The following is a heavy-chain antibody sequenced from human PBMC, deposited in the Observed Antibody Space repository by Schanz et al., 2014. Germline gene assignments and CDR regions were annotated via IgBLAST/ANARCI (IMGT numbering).Heavy chain of an antibody. CDR1: GYTFTTYA. CDR3: ARDRRFFDRDDLYCFDS. CDR2: ISVYTGNT. V-gene: IGHV1-18*01. D-gene: IGHD3-3*01. J-gene: IGHJ4*02. Sequence: QVQLVQSGAEVKKPGASVRVSCKASGYTFTTYAMSWVRQAPGQGLEWVGWISVYTGNTKYGQKVQSRVAITADTSTNTAYMALTDLRSDDTAVSYSARDRRFFDRDDLYCFDSWGQGTLVTVSS.